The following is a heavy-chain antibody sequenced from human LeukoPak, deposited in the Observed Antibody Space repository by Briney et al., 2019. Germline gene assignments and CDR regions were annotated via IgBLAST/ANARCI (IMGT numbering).Heavy chain of an antibody. V-gene: IGHV3-7*01. CDR2: INQDGSGK. Sequence: GGSLRLSCAASGFTFSHVWMTWIRQAPGKGLEWVANINQDGSGKYYVDSVKGRFTMSRDNAKNSLYLQMNSLRAEDTAVYYCARSNYFDYWGQGILVTVSS. CDR3: ARSNYFDY. J-gene: IGHJ4*02. CDR1: GFTFSHVW.